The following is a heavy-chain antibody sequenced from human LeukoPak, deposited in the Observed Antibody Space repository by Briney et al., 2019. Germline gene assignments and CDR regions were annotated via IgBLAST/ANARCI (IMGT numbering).Heavy chain of an antibody. CDR3: ARHTVPGVYYDSSGYFDY. J-gene: IGHJ4*02. Sequence: PGGSLRPSCAASGFTFSSYSMNWVRQAPGKGLEWVSSISSSSSYRYYADSVKGRFTISRDNAKNSLYLQMNSLGAEDTAVYYCARHTVPGVYYDSSGYFDYWGQGTLVTVSS. V-gene: IGHV3-21*04. CDR1: GFTFSSYS. D-gene: IGHD3-22*01. CDR2: ISSSSSYR.